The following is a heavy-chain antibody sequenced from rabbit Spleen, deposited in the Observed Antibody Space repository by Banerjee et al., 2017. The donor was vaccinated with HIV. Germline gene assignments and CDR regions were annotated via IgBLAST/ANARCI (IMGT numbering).Heavy chain of an antibody. CDR2: IVNGNGNT. Sequence: QEQLEESGGDLVKPEGSLTLTCTASGFTISSSYWICWVRQAPGKGPEWIACIVNGNGNTYYASWVNGRFTISRSTSLATVTLQVTSLTAADTATYFCATYVDYDGDFNLWGPGTLVTVS. CDR1: GFTISSSYW. D-gene: IGHD2-1*01. CDR3: ATYVDYDGDFNL. J-gene: IGHJ4*01. V-gene: IGHV1S47*01.